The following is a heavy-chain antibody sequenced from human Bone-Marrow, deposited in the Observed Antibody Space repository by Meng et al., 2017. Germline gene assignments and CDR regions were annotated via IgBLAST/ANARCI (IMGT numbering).Heavy chain of an antibody. D-gene: IGHD6-19*01. CDR2: IYYSGST. V-gene: IGHV4-39*01. CDR1: GGSISSSSYY. CDR3: ARHQWGWYYFDY. Sequence: LQLQESGSGLVKPSETLYLTCTVSGGSISSSSYYWGWTRQPPGKGLEWIGSIYYSGSTYYNPSLKSRVTISVDTSKNQFSLKLRFVTAADTAVYYCARHQWGWYYFDYWGQGTLVTVSS. J-gene: IGHJ4*02.